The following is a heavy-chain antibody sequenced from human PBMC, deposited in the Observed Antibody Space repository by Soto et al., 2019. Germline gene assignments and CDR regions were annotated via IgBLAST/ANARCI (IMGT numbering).Heavy chain of an antibody. CDR1: GFTFSSYA. Sequence: QVQLVESGGGVVQPGRSLRLSCAASGFTFSSYAMHWVRQAPGKGLEWVAVISYDGSNKYYADSVKGRVTISRDNSKNTLYLQMNSLRAEDTAVYYCARERGCSGGSCYSGINWYFDLWGRGTLVTVSS. D-gene: IGHD2-15*01. CDR2: ISYDGSNK. V-gene: IGHV3-30-3*01. CDR3: ARERGCSGGSCYSGINWYFDL. J-gene: IGHJ2*01.